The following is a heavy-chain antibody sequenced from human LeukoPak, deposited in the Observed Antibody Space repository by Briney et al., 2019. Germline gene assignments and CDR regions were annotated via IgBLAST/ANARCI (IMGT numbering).Heavy chain of an antibody. CDR1: GGSISSGDYY. V-gene: IGHV4-30-4*01. Sequence: PPETLSLTCTVSGGSISSGDYYWSWIRQPPGKGLEWIGYIYYSGSTYYNPSLKSRVTISVDTSKNQFSLKLSSVTAADTAVYYCARVSTMVEYGMDVWGQGTTVTVSS. CDR2: IYYSGST. D-gene: IGHD3-10*01. CDR3: ARVSTMVEYGMDV. J-gene: IGHJ6*02.